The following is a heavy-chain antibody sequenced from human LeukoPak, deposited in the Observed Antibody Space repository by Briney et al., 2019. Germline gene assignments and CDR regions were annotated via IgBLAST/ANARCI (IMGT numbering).Heavy chain of an antibody. J-gene: IGHJ3*02. CDR1: GGSISSSSYY. V-gene: IGHV4-39*07. Sequence: SETLSLTCTVSGGSISSSSYYWGWIRQPPGKGLEWIGSIYYSGSTYYNPSLKSRVTISLDTSKNQFSLKLSSVTAADTAVYYCARGGYYYDSSGYYGDAFDIWDQGTMVTVSS. D-gene: IGHD3-22*01. CDR2: IYYSGST. CDR3: ARGGYYYDSSGYYGDAFDI.